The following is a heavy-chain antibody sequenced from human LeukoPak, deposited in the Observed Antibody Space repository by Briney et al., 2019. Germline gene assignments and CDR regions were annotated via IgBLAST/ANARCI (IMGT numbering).Heavy chain of an antibody. D-gene: IGHD3-10*01. V-gene: IGHV4-59*01. CDR3: ARDRVDGWFDP. Sequence: SETLSLTCTVSGGSLSNKYWSWIRQPPGKGLEWIGYVYYSGNTNYNPSLKSRVTISEDTSKNQFSLELTSVTAADTAVYYCARDRVDGWFDPWGQGTLVTVSS. CDR1: GGSLSNKY. J-gene: IGHJ5*02. CDR2: VYYSGNT.